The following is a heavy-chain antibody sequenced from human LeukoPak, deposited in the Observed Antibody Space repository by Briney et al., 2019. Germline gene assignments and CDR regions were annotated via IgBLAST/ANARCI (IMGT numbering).Heavy chain of an antibody. CDR1: GYTFTGYY. D-gene: IGHD5-18*01. J-gene: IGHJ4*02. CDR3: ARAVDTAMVDFDY. CDR2: INPNSGGT. V-gene: IGHV1-2*02. Sequence: ASVKVSCKASGYTFTGYYMHWVRQAPGQGLEWMGWINPNSGGTKYAQKFQGRVTMTRDTSISTAYMELSRLRSDDTAVYYCARAVDTAMVDFDYWGQGTLVTVSS.